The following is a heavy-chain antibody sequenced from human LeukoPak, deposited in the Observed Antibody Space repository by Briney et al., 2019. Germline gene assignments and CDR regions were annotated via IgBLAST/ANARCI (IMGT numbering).Heavy chain of an antibody. J-gene: IGHJ6*02. CDR2: ISGSGGST. CDR1: GCTFTYYT. D-gene: IGHD6-13*01. CDR3: AKEVAAAGYGMDV. V-gene: IGHV3-23*01. Sequence: GVSLRLSCAASGCTFTYYTMTWVRQAPGKGLEWVSSISGSGGSTYYADSVKGRFTVSRDNSKNTLFLQMNSLRAEDTAVFYCAKEVAAAGYGMDVWGQGTTVTVSS.